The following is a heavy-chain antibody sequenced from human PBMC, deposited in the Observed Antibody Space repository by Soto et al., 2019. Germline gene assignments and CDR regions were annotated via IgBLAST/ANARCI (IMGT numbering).Heavy chain of an antibody. J-gene: IGHJ6*03. Sequence: GGSQRLSCAASGFPISSYSMSWVRPAQGKGLEWVSAISGSGGSTYYADSVKGRFTISRDNSKNTLYLQMNSLRAEDTAVYYCAKDDFWSGYYPLEDYYYMDVWGKGTTVTVSS. V-gene: IGHV3-23*01. CDR2: ISGSGGST. D-gene: IGHD3-3*01. CDR1: GFPISSYS. CDR3: AKDDFWSGYYPLEDYYYMDV.